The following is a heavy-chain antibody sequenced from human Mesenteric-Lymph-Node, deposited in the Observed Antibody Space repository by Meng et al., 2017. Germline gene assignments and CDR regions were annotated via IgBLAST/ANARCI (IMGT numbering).Heavy chain of an antibody. V-gene: IGHV3-33*08. J-gene: IGHJ4*02. Sequence: GESLKISCTASGFTFSSYWMLWVRQAPGKGLEWVAVIWYDGSNKYYADSVKGRFTISRDNSKNTLYLQMNSLRAEDTAVYYCARRSIAAAGTVGSLDYWGQGTLVTVSS. D-gene: IGHD6-13*01. CDR3: ARRSIAAAGTVGSLDY. CDR2: IWYDGSNK. CDR1: GFTFSSYW.